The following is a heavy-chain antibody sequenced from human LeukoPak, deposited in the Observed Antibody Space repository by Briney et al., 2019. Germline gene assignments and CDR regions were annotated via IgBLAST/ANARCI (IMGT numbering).Heavy chain of an antibody. Sequence: SETLSLTCTVAGGSISSGGYYWSWIRQHPGKGLEWIGIIYYSGSTYYNPSLKSRVTISVDTSKNQFSLKLSSVTAADTAVYYCARDPNIGSGGTRFDYWGQGTLVTVPS. J-gene: IGHJ4*02. CDR1: GGSISSGGYY. CDR3: ARDPNIGSGGTRFDY. V-gene: IGHV4-31*03. D-gene: IGHD2/OR15-2a*01. CDR2: IYYSGST.